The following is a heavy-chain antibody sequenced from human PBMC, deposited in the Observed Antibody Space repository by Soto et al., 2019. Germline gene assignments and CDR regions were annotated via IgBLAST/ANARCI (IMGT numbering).Heavy chain of an antibody. D-gene: IGHD3-10*01. CDR3: ARDYYGSGSYYKSPYYYYGMDV. J-gene: IGHJ6*02. V-gene: IGHV4-59*01. CDR1: GGSISSYY. Sequence: SETLSLTCTVSGGSISSYYWSWIRQPPGKGLEWIGYIYYSGSTNYNPSLKSRVTISVDTSKNQFSLKLSSVTAADTAVYYCARDYYGSGSYYKSPYYYYGMDVWGQGTTVTVSS. CDR2: IYYSGST.